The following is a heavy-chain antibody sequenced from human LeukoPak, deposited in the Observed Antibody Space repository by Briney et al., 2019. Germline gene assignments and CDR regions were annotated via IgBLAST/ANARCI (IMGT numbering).Heavy chain of an antibody. CDR2: ISGSGGST. J-gene: IGHJ6*02. D-gene: IGHD6-13*01. CDR1: GFTFSSYA. Sequence: PGGSLRLSCAASGFTFSSYAMSWVRQAPGKGLEWVSAISGSGGSTYYADSVKGRFTISRDNSKHTLYLQMNSLRAEDTAVYYCAKRDSSSYYYYGMDVWGQGTTVTVSS. CDR3: AKRDSSSYYYYGMDV. V-gene: IGHV3-23*01.